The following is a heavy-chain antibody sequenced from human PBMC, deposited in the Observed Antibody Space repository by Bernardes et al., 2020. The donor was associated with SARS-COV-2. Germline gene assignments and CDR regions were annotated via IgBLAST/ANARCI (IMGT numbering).Heavy chain of an antibody. V-gene: IGHV3-20*04. CDR2: INWDGGSR. D-gene: IGHD5-18*01. CDR3: AREYTYGFDS. CDR1: GFIFDDYG. Sequence: GGSLRLSCAASGFIFDDYGMSWVRQVPGKGLEWVSGINWDGGSRGYADSVKGRFTISRDNAKNSLYLQMNSLRAEDTAVYYCAREYTYGFDSWGQGTLVTVSS. J-gene: IGHJ4*02.